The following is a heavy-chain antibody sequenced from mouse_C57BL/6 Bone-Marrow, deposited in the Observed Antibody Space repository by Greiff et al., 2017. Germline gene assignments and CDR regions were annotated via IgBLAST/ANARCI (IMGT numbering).Heavy chain of an antibody. CDR1: GFTFSSYA. Sequence: EVKLVESGGGLVKPGGSLKLSCAASGFTFSSYAMSWVRQTPEKRLEWVATISDGGSYTYYPDNVKGRFTISRDNAKNNLYLQMSHLKSEDTSMYYSARDYYGSSSFDYWGQGTILTVSS. J-gene: IGHJ2*01. CDR2: ISDGGSYT. V-gene: IGHV5-4*03. CDR3: ARDYYGSSSFDY. D-gene: IGHD1-1*01.